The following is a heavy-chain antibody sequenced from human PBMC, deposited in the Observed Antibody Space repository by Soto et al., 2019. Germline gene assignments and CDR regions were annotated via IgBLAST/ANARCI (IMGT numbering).Heavy chain of an antibody. CDR1: GFTFSSYW. D-gene: IGHD6-19*01. CDR3: ASPYSSGWYWYFQH. Sequence: GGSLRLSCAASGFTFSSYWMSWVRQAPGKGLEWVANIKQDGSEKYYVDSVKGRFTISRDNAKNSLYLQMNSLRAEDTAVYYCASPYSSGWYWYFQHWGQGTLVTVSS. J-gene: IGHJ1*01. CDR2: IKQDGSEK. V-gene: IGHV3-7*01.